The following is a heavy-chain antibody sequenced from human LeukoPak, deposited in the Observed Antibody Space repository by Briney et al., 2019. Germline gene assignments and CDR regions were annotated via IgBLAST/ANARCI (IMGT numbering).Heavy chain of an antibody. CDR3: ARASGMVRGDEGFGFGY. Sequence: SETLSLTCAVYGGSFSSYYWSWIRQPPGKGLEWIGSIYYSGSTYYNPSLKSRVTISVDTSKNQFSLKLSSVTAADTAVYYCARASGMVRGDEGFGFGYWGQGTLVTVSS. CDR2: IYYSGST. CDR1: GGSFSSYY. J-gene: IGHJ4*02. V-gene: IGHV4-34*01. D-gene: IGHD3-10*01.